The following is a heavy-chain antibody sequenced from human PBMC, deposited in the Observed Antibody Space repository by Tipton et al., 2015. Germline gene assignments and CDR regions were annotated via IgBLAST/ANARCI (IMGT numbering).Heavy chain of an antibody. CDR1: AYSISSDYY. D-gene: IGHD3-9*01. Sequence: TLSLTCAVSAYSISSDYYWGWIRQPPGKGLEWIGSISHSGNTYYNPPLKSRVTMSRDTTRNQFSLKLTSVTAAVTAVYYCACQDYDSLTRDYQTVDCWGQATLVTVSS. J-gene: IGHJ4*02. V-gene: IGHV4-38-2*01. CDR3: ACQDYDSLTRDYQTVDC. CDR2: ISHSGNT.